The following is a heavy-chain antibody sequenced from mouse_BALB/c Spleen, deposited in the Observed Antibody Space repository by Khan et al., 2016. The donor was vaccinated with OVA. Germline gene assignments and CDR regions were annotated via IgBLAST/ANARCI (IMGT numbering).Heavy chain of an antibody. Sequence: VQLQQSGPELVKPGASVKMSCKASGYTFTNYIIHWVKQKPGQGLEWIGYINPYNDGAKYNENFKGKATLTSDKSSSTAYMERSGLTSADSAVFYIARDFGSIFWFAYWGRGTLVPVSA. V-gene: IGHV1S136*01. CDR2: INPYNDGA. CDR1: GYTFTNYI. D-gene: IGHD2-10*02. CDR3: ARDFGSIFWFAY. J-gene: IGHJ3*01.